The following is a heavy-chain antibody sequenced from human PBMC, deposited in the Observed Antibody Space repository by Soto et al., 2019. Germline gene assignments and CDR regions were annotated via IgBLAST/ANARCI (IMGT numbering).Heavy chain of an antibody. V-gene: IGHV3-7*05. D-gene: IGHD6-13*01. Sequence: EVQLVESGGGLVQPGGSLRLSCAASGFTFSSYWMSWVRQAPGKGLEWVANIKQDGSEKYYVDSVKGRFTISRDNAKNSLYLQMNSLRAEDTAVYYCARDKAAFFDYYYYGMDVWGQGTTVTVSS. CDR2: IKQDGSEK. CDR1: GFTFSSYW. J-gene: IGHJ6*02. CDR3: ARDKAAFFDYYYYGMDV.